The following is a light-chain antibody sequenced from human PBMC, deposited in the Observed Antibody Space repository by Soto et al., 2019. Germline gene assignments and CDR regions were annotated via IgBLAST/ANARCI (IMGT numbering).Light chain of an antibody. Sequence: DIQMTQSPPSLSASVGARAPISCRASQGVSRWLAWYQHKPGKAPKSLIYAASTLQSGVPSRFSGSGSGTDFTLTISSLQPEDFATYYCQQYDTYPLTFGQGTRLEIK. V-gene: IGKV1D-16*01. CDR3: QQYDTYPLT. J-gene: IGKJ5*01. CDR1: QGVSRW. CDR2: AAS.